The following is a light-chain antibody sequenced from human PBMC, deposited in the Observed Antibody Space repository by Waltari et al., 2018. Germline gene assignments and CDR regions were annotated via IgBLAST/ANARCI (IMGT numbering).Light chain of an antibody. J-gene: IGLJ3*02. CDR3: CSFVTGDTWV. Sequence: QSALTQPASVSGSPGQSITISCTGTTSAVGTYNFVSWYQQHPGKAPKLIIYEVNQRPSGVSNRFSGSKSGNTAALTISGLQIEDEAYYYCCSFVTGDTWVFGGGTKVAVL. CDR2: EVN. CDR1: TSAVGTYNF. V-gene: IGLV2-23*02.